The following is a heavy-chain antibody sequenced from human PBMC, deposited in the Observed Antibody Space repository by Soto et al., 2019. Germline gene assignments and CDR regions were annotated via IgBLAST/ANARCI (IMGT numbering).Heavy chain of an antibody. Sequence: PGGSLRLSCAASGFAFGSYAMSWVRRAPGQGLEWLSSVSAGDTSVYADTLQGRFSISKDSSKTTLYLQMNRLRDEDTAVYFCAKGAGRSSYRLYCDQWGQVPLVTVSS. D-gene: IGHD2-15*01. CDR3: AKGAGRSSYRLYCDQ. V-gene: IGHV3-23*01. CDR1: GFAFGSYA. J-gene: IGHJ4*02. CDR2: VSAGDTS.